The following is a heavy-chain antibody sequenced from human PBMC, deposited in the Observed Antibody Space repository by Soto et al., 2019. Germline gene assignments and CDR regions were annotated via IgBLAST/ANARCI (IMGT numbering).Heavy chain of an antibody. D-gene: IGHD5-18*01. J-gene: IGHJ2*01. CDR2: IIPILGIA. Sequence: QVQLVQSGAEVKKPGSSVKVSCKASGGTFSSYTISWVRQAPGQGLEWMGRIIPILGIANYAQKFQGRVTLPADKSPSTAYMELSSLRSEDTAVYYCARSRGDTAMVTFRPRPRYWYFDLWGRGTLVTVSS. CDR1: GGTFSSYT. V-gene: IGHV1-69*02. CDR3: ARSRGDTAMVTFRPRPRYWYFDL.